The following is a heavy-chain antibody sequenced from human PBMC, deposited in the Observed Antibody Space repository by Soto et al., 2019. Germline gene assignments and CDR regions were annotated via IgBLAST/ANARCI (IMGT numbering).Heavy chain of an antibody. V-gene: IGHV5-51*01. CDR3: ARLAVADMRDTPNAPSNNWFDP. CDR2: IYPGDSDT. D-gene: IGHD6-19*01. CDR1: GYSFTSYW. Sequence: PGESLKISCKGSGYSFTSYWIGWVRQLPGKGLEWMGIIYPGDSDTRYSPSFQGQVTISADKSISTAYLQWSSLKASDTAMYYCARLAVADMRDTPNAPSNNWFDPWGQGTLVTVSS. J-gene: IGHJ5*02.